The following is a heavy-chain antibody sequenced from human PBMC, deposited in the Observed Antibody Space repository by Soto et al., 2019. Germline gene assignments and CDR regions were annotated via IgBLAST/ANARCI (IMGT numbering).Heavy chain of an antibody. J-gene: IGHJ4*02. CDR1: GGSISSSNYY. Sequence: SETLSLICTVSGGSISSSNYYCGWIRQPPGKGLEWIGSIYYIGSTYSNPSLKSRVTISVDTSKNQFSLKLSSVTAADTAVYYCARVGVVTLWGQGTLVTVSS. CDR2: IYYIGST. CDR3: ARVGVVTL. D-gene: IGHD3-3*01. V-gene: IGHV4-39*01.